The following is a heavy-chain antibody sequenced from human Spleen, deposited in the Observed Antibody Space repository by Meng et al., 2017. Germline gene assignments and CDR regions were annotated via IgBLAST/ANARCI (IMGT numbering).Heavy chain of an antibody. J-gene: IGHJ5*02. D-gene: IGHD3-16*01. CDR2: IYHTGTT. V-gene: IGHV4-4*02. CDR3: ARDTLGGGNWFDP. CDR1: GGSISRSNW. Sequence: QVQLQESGPGLVKPSGTLSLTCAVSGGSISRSNWWSWVRQSPGKGLEWIGDIYHTGTTNYNPSLKSRVTISVDKSNNRFSLKLSSVTAADTALYYCARDTLGGGNWFDPWGQGTLVTVSS.